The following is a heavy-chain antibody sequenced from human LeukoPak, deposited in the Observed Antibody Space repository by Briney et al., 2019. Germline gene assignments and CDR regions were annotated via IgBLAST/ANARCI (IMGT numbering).Heavy chain of an antibody. CDR1: GFTFDDYG. Sequence: GGSLRLSCAAPGFTFDDYGMSWVRQAPGKGLEWVSGINWNGGSTGYADSVKGRFTISRDNAKNSLYLQMNSLRAEDTALYYCARPSRYSSGWTYYYYMDVWGKGTTVTVSS. CDR2: INWNGGST. V-gene: IGHV3-20*04. J-gene: IGHJ6*03. CDR3: ARPSRYSSGWTYYYYMDV. D-gene: IGHD6-19*01.